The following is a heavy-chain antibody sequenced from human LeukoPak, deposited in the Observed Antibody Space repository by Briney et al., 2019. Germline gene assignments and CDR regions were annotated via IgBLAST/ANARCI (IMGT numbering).Heavy chain of an antibody. Sequence: ASVKVSCKASGYTLTRYFLHWVRQAPGQGLEWMGIINPSGGSPRYAQKFQGRVTMTRDTSTSTVYMELSSLRFEDTAVYFCARDQDSGGSCYDYWGQGTLVTVSS. CDR3: ARDQDSGGSCYDY. CDR2: INPSGGSP. V-gene: IGHV1-46*01. J-gene: IGHJ4*02. D-gene: IGHD2-15*01. CDR1: GYTLTRYF.